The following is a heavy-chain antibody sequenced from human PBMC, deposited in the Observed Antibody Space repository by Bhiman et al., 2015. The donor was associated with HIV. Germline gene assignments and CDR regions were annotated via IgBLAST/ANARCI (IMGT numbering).Heavy chain of an antibody. CDR2: IWYDESKK. CDR1: GFSFSRYG. CDR3: ARSTKYCSTARCYRVHYGLDV. Sequence: QVQLVESGGGVVQPGRSLRLSCATSGFSFSRYGMHWVRQAAGKGPEWLASIWYDESKKYYADSVKGRFTISRDNSNSTLYLQLNSLRADDTAVYYCARSTKYCSTARCYRVHYGLDVWGQGTTVTVSS. D-gene: IGHD2-2*01. V-gene: IGHV3-33*01. J-gene: IGHJ6*02.